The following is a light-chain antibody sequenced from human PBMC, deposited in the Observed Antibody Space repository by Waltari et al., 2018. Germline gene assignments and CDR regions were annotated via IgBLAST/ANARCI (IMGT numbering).Light chain of an antibody. V-gene: IGLV2-23*02. CDR2: EVN. CDR3: CSYAGSTTFVL. Sequence: QSALTQPASVSGSPGQSITISCTGTSSDVGGFNLVSWYQLLPGHAPKLLISEVNKRPSGVSNRFSGSKSGITASLTISGLQAGDEADYYCCSYAGSTTFVLFGGGTKLTVL. J-gene: IGLJ2*01. CDR1: SSDVGGFNL.